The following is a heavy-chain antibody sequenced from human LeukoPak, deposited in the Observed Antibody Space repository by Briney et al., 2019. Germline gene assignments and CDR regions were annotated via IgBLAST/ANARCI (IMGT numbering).Heavy chain of an antibody. CDR2: IYHSGST. V-gene: IGHV4-38-2*02. D-gene: IGHD3-22*01. J-gene: IGHJ4*02. Sequence: PSETLSLTCTVSGYSISSGYYWGWIRQPPGKGLEWIGSIYHSGSTYYNPSLKSRVTISVDTSKNQFSLKLSSVTAADTAVYYCARGRGLRYYDSSGFDYWGQGTLVTVSS. CDR1: GYSISSGYY. CDR3: ARGRGLRYYDSSGFDY.